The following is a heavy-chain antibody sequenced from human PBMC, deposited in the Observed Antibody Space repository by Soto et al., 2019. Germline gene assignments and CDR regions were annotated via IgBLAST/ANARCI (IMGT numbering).Heavy chain of an antibody. Sequence: LRLSCAASGFTFSSYAMNWVRQAPGKGLEWVSVISGSSGSTYYADSVKGRFTISRDNSKNTLYLQMNSLRAEDTAVYYCAKGSGSMSRVYFDYWGQGTLVTVSS. CDR1: GFTFSSYA. V-gene: IGHV3-23*01. D-gene: IGHD3-22*01. CDR3: AKGSGSMSRVYFDY. CDR2: ISGSSGST. J-gene: IGHJ4*02.